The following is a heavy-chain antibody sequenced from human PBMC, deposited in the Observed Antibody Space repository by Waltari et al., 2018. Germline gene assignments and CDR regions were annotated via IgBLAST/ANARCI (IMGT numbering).Heavy chain of an antibody. CDR2: VRGEGAT. V-gene: IGHV4-4*01. Sequence: CCSCVRQPPGEGVQAVGQVRGEGATNYAPSVASRVTIRLDPSSDQFSLQGTPATAANTGIDCCARDRDRGLYLDSWGQGMLVTVSS. D-gene: IGHD3-22*01. CDR1: C. CDR3: ARDRDRGLYLDS. J-gene: IGHJ4*02.